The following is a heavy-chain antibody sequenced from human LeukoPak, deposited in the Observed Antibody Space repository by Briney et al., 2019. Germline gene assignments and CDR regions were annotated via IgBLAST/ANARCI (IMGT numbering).Heavy chain of an antibody. CDR2: IVGDGSAS. V-gene: IGHV3-23*01. CDR1: GFTFRNHA. D-gene: IGHD6-13*01. J-gene: IGHJ5*02. CDR3: ARGKAAGLLDWFDP. Sequence: GGSLRLSCAASGFTFRNHAMAWVRQTPGKGLEWVSSIVGDGSASFYSDSVKGRFAVSRDNSMDTLFLHMQSLRAEDAAFYYCARGKAAGLLDWFDPWGQGTLVTVSS.